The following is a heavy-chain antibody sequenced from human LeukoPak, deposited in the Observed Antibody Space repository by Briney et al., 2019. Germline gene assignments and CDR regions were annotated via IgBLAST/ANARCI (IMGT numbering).Heavy chain of an antibody. V-gene: IGHV1-46*01. Sequence: ASVKVSSTASGYTFTSYYMHWVRQAPGQGLEWMGIINPSGGSTSYAQKFQGRPTMTTHTSTRTVYMELSSLRSEDTAVYYCARDRGWFDPWGQGTLVTVSS. J-gene: IGHJ5*02. CDR3: ARDRGWFDP. CDR1: GYTFTSYY. CDR2: INPSGGST.